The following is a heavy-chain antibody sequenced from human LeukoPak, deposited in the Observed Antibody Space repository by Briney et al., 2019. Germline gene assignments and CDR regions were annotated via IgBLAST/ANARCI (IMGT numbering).Heavy chain of an antibody. CDR1: GHSINSGYY. CDR3: AGQHDVNAYYFY. V-gene: IGHV4-38-2*01. CDR2: ISHSGSI. Sequence: KPSETLSLTCAVTGHSINSGYYWGWIRQPPGRGLEWIGSISHSGSIFYNPSLQSRVTISVDSSENRFSLKLSSVTAADTALYYCAGQHDVNAYYFYWGQGTLVAVSS. D-gene: IGHD3-22*01. J-gene: IGHJ4*02.